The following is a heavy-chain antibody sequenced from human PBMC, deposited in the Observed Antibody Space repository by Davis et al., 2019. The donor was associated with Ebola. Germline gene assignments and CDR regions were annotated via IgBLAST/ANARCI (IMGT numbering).Heavy chain of an antibody. Sequence: SETLSLTCTASGASISSGFFCWTWVRQPAGKGLEWIGHIYSSGSTKYNPSLESRVTISADTSKNQFFLKLSSVTAADTAIYYCARDRHDTSGYGFWGQGTQVTVSS. J-gene: IGHJ4*02. CDR3: ARDRHDTSGYGF. CDR2: IYSSGST. CDR1: GASISSGFFC. V-gene: IGHV4-61*09. D-gene: IGHD3-22*01.